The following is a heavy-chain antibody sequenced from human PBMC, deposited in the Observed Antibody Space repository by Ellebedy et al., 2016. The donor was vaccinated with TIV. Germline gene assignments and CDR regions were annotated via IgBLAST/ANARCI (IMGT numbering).Heavy chain of an antibody. J-gene: IGHJ4*02. CDR3: ARGQWLDPN. D-gene: IGHD6-19*01. Sequence: SETLSLXXAVYGGSFSGYYWSWIRQPPGKGLEWIGEINDSGSTNYNPSLKSRVIMSVDTSKNQFSLRLSSVTAADTAVYYCARGQWLDPNWGQGTLVTVSS. CDR1: GGSFSGYY. CDR2: INDSGST. V-gene: IGHV4-34*01.